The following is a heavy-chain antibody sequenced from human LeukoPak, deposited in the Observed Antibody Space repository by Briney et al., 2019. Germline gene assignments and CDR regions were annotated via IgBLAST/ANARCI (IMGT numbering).Heavy chain of an antibody. CDR2: IYTSGST. J-gene: IGHJ5*02. V-gene: IGHV4-4*07. Sequence: KTSETLSLTCTVSGGSISSYYWSWIRQPAGKGLEWIGRIYTSGSTNYNPSLKSRVTMSVDTSKNQFSLKLSSVTAADTAVYYCARDTETTYYDFWSGYSNWFDPWGQGTLVTVSS. CDR3: ARDTETTYYDFWSGYSNWFDP. CDR1: GGSISSYY. D-gene: IGHD3-3*01.